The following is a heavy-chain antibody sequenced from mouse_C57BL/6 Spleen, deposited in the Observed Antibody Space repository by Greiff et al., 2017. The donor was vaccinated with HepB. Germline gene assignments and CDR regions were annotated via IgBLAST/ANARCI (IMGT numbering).Heavy chain of an antibody. J-gene: IGHJ3*01. CDR3: ARSVYDGPGGFAY. Sequence: QVQLQQPGAELVMPGASVKLSCKASGYTFTSYWMHWVKQRPGQGLEWIGEIDPSDSYTNYNQKFKGKSTLTVDKSSSTAYMQLSSLTSEDSAVYYCARSVYDGPGGFAYWGQGTLVTVSA. V-gene: IGHV1-69*01. CDR2: IDPSDSYT. D-gene: IGHD2-3*01. CDR1: GYTFTSYW.